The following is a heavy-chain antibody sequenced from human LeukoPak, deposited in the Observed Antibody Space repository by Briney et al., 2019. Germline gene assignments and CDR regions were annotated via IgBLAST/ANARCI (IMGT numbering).Heavy chain of an antibody. D-gene: IGHD3-22*01. CDR3: AKSNYYDSSGYYYDLDY. CDR2: ASGSGGGI. J-gene: IGHJ4*02. Sequence: GGSLSLSCAASGFTFLNYAMSWVRQAPGKGLEWVSTASGSGGGIWYTDSVKGRFTISRDNSKNTLYLQLNGLRAEDTALYYCAKSNYYDSSGYYYDLDYRGQGTLVTVSS. V-gene: IGHV3-23*01. CDR1: GFTFLNYA.